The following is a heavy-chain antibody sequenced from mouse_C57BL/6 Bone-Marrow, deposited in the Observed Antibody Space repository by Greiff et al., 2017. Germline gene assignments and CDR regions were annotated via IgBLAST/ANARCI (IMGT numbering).Heavy chain of an antibody. CDR3: ARSSYEVYFDY. J-gene: IGHJ2*01. Sequence: QVQLQQPGAELVMPGASVKLSCKASGYTFTSYWMHWVKQRPGQGLEWIGEIDPSDSYPNYNQKFKGKSTLTVDKSSSTAYMQLSSLTSEDSAVYYCARSSYEVYFDYWGQGTTLTVSS. CDR1: GYTFTSYW. CDR2: IDPSDSYP. D-gene: IGHD3-1*01. V-gene: IGHV1-69*01.